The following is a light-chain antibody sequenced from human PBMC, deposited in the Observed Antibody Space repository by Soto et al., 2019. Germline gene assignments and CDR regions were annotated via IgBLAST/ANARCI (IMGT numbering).Light chain of an antibody. Sequence: DIQMTQSPSSLSASVGDRVTITCRASQSILTYLTWFQQKPGKAPKLLMYEASSLQGGVPSRFSGSGSGTEFTLTISSLQPDDFATYYCQHCYSYSQAFGRGTKVDIK. V-gene: IGKV1-39*01. J-gene: IGKJ1*01. CDR1: QSILTY. CDR3: QHCYSYSQA. CDR2: EAS.